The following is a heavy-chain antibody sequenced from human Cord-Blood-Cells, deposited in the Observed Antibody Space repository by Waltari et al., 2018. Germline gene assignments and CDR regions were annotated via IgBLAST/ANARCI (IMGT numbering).Heavy chain of an antibody. CDR1: FTFSSYW. V-gene: IGHV3-7*01. Sequence: FTFSSYWMSWVRQAPGKGLEWVANIKQDGSEKYYVDSVKGRFTISRDNAKNSLYLQMNSLRAEDTAVYYCAREGATYYYDSSGYYFDYWGQGTLVTVSS. J-gene: IGHJ4*02. CDR3: AREGATYYYDSSGYYFDY. CDR2: IKQDGSEK. D-gene: IGHD3-22*01.